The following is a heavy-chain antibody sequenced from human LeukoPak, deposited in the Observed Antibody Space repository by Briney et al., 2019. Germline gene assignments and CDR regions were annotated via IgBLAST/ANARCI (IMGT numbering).Heavy chain of an antibody. Sequence: SETLSLTCTVSGGSISSGGYYWSWIRQPAGTGLEWIGRMYTSGNTNYNPSLKSRATISVDTSKNQFSLKLSSVTAADTAVYYCAASVWFGELIDSPWGQGTLVTVSS. CDR1: GGSISSGGYY. D-gene: IGHD3-10*01. CDR2: MYTSGNT. V-gene: IGHV4-61*02. CDR3: AASVWFGELIDSP. J-gene: IGHJ5*02.